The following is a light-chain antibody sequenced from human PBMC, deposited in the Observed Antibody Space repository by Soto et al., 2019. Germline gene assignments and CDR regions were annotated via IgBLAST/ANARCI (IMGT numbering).Light chain of an antibody. Sequence: EIVMTQSPATLSVSPGERATLSCRTSQSFSSNLAWYQQKPGQAPRLLIYGASTRATGIPARFSGSGSGTESTLTISSLQSEDFAVYYCQQYNNWPLTFGGGTKVEIK. CDR2: GAS. CDR1: QSFSSN. CDR3: QQYNNWPLT. J-gene: IGKJ4*01. V-gene: IGKV3-15*01.